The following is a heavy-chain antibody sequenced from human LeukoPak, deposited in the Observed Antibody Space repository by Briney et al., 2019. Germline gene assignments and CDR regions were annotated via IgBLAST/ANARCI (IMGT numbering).Heavy chain of an antibody. Sequence: GGSLRLSCAASGFTSSDYYMSWIRQAPGKGLEWVSYISSSSSYTNYADSVKGRFTISRDNAKNSLYLQMNSLRAEDTAVYYCARTPRYCSGGSCFDYWGQGTLVTVSS. CDR2: ISSSSSYT. J-gene: IGHJ4*02. CDR1: GFTSSDYY. V-gene: IGHV3-11*06. D-gene: IGHD2-15*01. CDR3: ARTPRYCSGGSCFDY.